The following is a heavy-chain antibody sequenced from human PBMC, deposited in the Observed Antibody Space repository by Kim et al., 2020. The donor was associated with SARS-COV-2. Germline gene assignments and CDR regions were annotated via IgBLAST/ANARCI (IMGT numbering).Heavy chain of an antibody. J-gene: IGHJ5*02. D-gene: IGHD3-22*01. CDR1: GFTFSSYG. CDR3: ARDVTTFHWFDP. V-gene: IGHV3-33*01. CDR2: IWYDGSNK. Sequence: GGSLRLSCAASGFTFSSYGMHWVRQAPGKGLEWVAVIWYDGSNKYYADSVKGRFTISRDNSKNTLYLQMNSLRAEDTAVYYCARDVTTFHWFDPWGQGTLVTVSS.